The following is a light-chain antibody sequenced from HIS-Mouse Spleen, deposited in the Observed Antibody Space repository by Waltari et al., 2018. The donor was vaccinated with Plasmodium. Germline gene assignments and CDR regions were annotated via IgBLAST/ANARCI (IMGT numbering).Light chain of an antibody. J-gene: IGLJ1*01. V-gene: IGLV2-11*01. CDR3: CSYAGSYTYV. CDR1: SSDVGGYNY. Sequence: QSALPQPRPVSGSPGQSVTLSCTGTSSDVGGYNYVSWYQQPPGKAPKLMIYDVSKRPSGVPDRFSGSKSGNTASLTISGLQAEDEADYYCCSYAGSYTYVFGTGTKVTVL. CDR2: DVS.